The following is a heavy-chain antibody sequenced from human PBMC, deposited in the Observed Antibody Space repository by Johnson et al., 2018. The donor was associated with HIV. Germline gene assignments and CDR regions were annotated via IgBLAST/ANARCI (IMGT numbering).Heavy chain of an antibody. CDR3: ARDGGYSSSWYKYAFDI. J-gene: IGHJ3*02. CDR1: GFTFSSYA. Sequence: QMQLVEAGGGVVQPGRSLRLSCAASGFTFSSYAMHWVRQAPGKGLEWVAVIAYDGRNKYYADSVKGRFTISRENSKNTLHLQMNSLRAEDTAVYYCARDGGYSSSWYKYAFDIWGQGTMVTVSS. CDR2: IAYDGRNK. D-gene: IGHD6-13*01. V-gene: IGHV3-30*04.